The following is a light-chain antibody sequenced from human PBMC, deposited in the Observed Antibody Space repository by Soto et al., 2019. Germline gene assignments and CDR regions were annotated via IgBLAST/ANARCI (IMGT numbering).Light chain of an antibody. CDR2: DAS. J-gene: IGKJ2*01. Sequence: DIQMTQSPSSLSAPEGDRVTITCQASQDISNYLNWYQQKPGKAPKLLIYDASNLETGVPSRFSGSGSGTDFTFTISSLQPEDIATYYCQQYDNLPYTFGQGTKLETK. CDR3: QQYDNLPYT. V-gene: IGKV1-33*01. CDR1: QDISNY.